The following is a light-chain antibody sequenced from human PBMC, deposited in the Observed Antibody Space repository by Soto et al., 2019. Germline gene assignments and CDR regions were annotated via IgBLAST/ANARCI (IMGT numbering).Light chain of an antibody. CDR2: DAS. CDR3: QQYKNWPPIT. Sequence: EVVMTQSPATQSLCPGETATLSCRASQSVNNFLAWYQQRPGQAPRLLMYDASTRATGIPARFSGSGSGTEFTLTISSLQSEDFALYYCQQYKNWPPITFGQGTRLEI. CDR1: QSVNNF. V-gene: IGKV3-15*01. J-gene: IGKJ5*01.